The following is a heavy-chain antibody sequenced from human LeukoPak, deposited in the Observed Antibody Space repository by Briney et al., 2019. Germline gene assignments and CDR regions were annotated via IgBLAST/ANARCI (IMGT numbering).Heavy chain of an antibody. CDR1: GFTFSSYA. J-gene: IGHJ3*02. Sequence: GRSLRLSCAASGFTFSSYAMHWVRQAPGKGLEWVAVISYDGSNKYYADSVKGRFTISRDNSKNTLYLQMNSLGAEDTAVYYCARERTPGYNWNHGAFGIWGQGTMVTVSS. D-gene: IGHD1-14*01. CDR2: ISYDGSNK. CDR3: ARERTPGYNWNHGAFGI. V-gene: IGHV3-30*01.